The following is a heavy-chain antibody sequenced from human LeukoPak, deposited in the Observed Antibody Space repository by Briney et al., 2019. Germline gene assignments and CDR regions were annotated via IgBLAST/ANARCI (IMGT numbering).Heavy chain of an antibody. J-gene: IGHJ4*02. CDR2: MNPNSGNT. CDR3: AISYCSGGSCYSDY. V-gene: IGHV1-8*01. Sequence: ASVKVSCKASGYTFTSYDINWVRQATGQGLEWMGWMNPNSGNTGYAQKFQGRVTMTRNTSISTAYMELSSLRSEDTAVYYCAISYCSGGSCYSDYWGQGTLVTVSS. CDR1: GYTFTSYD. D-gene: IGHD2-15*01.